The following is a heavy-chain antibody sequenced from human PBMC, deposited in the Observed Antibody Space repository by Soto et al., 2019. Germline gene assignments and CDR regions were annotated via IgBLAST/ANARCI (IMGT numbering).Heavy chain of an antibody. CDR3: ARDRPLRTTAYYYYGMDV. V-gene: IGHV4-34*01. CDR1: GGSFSGCY. CDR2: INHSGST. J-gene: IGHJ6*02. Sequence: SETLSLTCAVYGGSFSGCYWSWIRQPPGKGLEWIGEINHSGSTNYNPSLKSRVTISVDTSKNQFSLKLSSVTAADTAVYYCARDRPLRTTAYYYYGMDVWGQGTTVTVSS. D-gene: IGHD1-1*01.